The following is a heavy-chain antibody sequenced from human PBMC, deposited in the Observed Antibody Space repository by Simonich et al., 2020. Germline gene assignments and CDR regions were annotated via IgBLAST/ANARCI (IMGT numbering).Heavy chain of an antibody. V-gene: IGHV4-39*01. D-gene: IGHD6-6*01. CDR3: ASTLFTASSSFAFDI. CDR2: IYYSGST. CDR1: GGFISSSSYY. Sequence: QLQLQESGPGLVKPSETLSLTCTVSGGFISSSSYYWVWIPQPPGEGLEWIGSIYYSGSTHYNPYLKSRVTISVDTSKNQFSLKQSSVTAADTAVYYCASTLFTASSSFAFDIWGQGTMVTVSS. J-gene: IGHJ3*02.